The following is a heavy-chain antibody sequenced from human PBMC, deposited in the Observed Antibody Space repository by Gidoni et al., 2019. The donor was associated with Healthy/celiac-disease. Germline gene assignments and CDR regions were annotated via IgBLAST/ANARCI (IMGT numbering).Heavy chain of an antibody. D-gene: IGHD3-3*01. Sequence: EVQLVESGGGLVTPGGSLRLSCAASGFTFSNAWMSWVRQAPGKGLEWVCRIKSKTDGGTTDYAAPVKGRFNISRDDSKNTLYLQMNSLKTEDTAVYYCTTVRQEDYDFWSGFDYWGQGTLVTVSS. V-gene: IGHV3-15*01. J-gene: IGHJ4*02. CDR3: TTVRQEDYDFWSGFDY. CDR1: GFTFSNAW. CDR2: IKSKTDGGTT.